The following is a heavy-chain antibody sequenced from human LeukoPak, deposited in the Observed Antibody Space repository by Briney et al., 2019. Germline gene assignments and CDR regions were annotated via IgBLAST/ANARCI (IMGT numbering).Heavy chain of an antibody. CDR2: IIPIFGTA. J-gene: IGHJ6*02. D-gene: IGHD2-2*01. Sequence: SVKVSCKASGGTFSSYAISWVRQAPGQGLEWMGGIIPIFGTANYAQKFQGRVTITADKSTSTAYMELSSLRSEDTAVYYCARDRDIVVVPAAGYGMDVWGQGTTVTVSS. CDR1: GGTFSSYA. V-gene: IGHV1-69*06. CDR3: ARDRDIVVVPAAGYGMDV.